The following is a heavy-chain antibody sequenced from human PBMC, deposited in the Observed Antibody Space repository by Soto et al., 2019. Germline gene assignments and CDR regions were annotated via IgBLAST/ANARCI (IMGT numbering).Heavy chain of an antibody. Sequence: PSETLSLTCTVSGGSISSGGYYWSWIRQHPGKGLEWIGYIYYSGSTYYNPSLKSRVTISVDTSKNQFSLKLSSVTAADTAVYNCARAYDYGDIRYYFDYWGQGTLVTVSS. D-gene: IGHD4-17*01. CDR2: IYYSGST. J-gene: IGHJ4*02. CDR3: ARAYDYGDIRYYFDY. V-gene: IGHV4-31*03. CDR1: GGSISSGGYY.